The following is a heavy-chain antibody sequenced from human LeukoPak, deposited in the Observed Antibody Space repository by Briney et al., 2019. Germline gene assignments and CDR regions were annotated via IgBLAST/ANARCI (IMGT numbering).Heavy chain of an antibody. CDR2: IRDKANSYAT. Sequence: GGSLRLSCAASGFTLSGSAIHWVRRASGKGLEWVGRIRDKANSYATAYIASVKGRFTISRDDSKNTAYLQMSSLKTEDTAVYYCTRWDCTTTGCYPFDYWGQGTLVTVSS. CDR1: GFTLSGSA. CDR3: TRWDCTTTGCYPFDY. J-gene: IGHJ4*02. V-gene: IGHV3-73*01. D-gene: IGHD2-2*01.